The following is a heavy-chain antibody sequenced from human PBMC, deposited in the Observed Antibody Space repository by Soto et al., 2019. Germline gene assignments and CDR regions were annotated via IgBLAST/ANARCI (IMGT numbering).Heavy chain of an antibody. Sequence: GGSLRLSCAASGFTVSNNYMSWVRLPPGKGLEWVSLIYSGGSTYYADSVKGRFTISRDNSRNTLYLQVNSLRAEDTAVYYCASDDFWSGYLGYWGQGTLVTVSS. CDR3: ASDDFWSGYLGY. CDR1: GFTVSNNY. D-gene: IGHD3-3*01. V-gene: IGHV3-66*01. CDR2: IYSGGST. J-gene: IGHJ4*02.